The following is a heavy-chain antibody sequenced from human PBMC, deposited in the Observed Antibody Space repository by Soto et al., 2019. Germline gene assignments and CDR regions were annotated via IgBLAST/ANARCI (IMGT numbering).Heavy chain of an antibody. J-gene: IGHJ4*02. CDR1: GGSISSSNW. V-gene: IGHV4-4*02. Sequence: PSETLSLTCAVSGGSISSSNWWSWVRQPPGKGLEWIGEIYHSGSTNYNPSLKSRVTISVDKSKNQFSLKLSSVTAAGTAVYYCARVLLRGYEVGAPTQIDYWGQGTLVTVSS. D-gene: IGHD1-26*01. CDR2: IYHSGST. CDR3: ARVLLRGYEVGAPTQIDY.